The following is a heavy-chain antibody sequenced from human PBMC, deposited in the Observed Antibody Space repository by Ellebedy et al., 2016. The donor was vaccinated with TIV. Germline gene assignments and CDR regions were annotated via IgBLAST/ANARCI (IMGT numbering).Heavy chain of an antibody. D-gene: IGHD2-15*01. CDR2: INHSGST. CDR1: GGSFSGYY. Sequence: SETLSLTCAVYGGSFSGYYWNWIRQPPGKGLEWIGEINHSGSTNYNPSLKSRVTLSVDTSKNHFSLKPSSVTAADTAVYYCARDSHYCSGGSCSQGWFGPWGQGTLVTVSS. V-gene: IGHV4-34*01. CDR3: ARDSHYCSGGSCSQGWFGP. J-gene: IGHJ5*02.